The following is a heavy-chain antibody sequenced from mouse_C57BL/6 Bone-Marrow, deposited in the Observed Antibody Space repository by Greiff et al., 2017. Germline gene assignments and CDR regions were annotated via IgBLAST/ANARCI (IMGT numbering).Heavy chain of an antibody. CDR3: ARRLLAMDY. CDR2: ISGGGGNT. Sequence: EVKVEESGGGLVKPGGSLKLSCAASGFTFSSYTMSWVRQTPEKRLEWVATISGGGGNTYYPDSVKGRFTISRDNAKNTLYLQMSSLRSEDTALYYCARRLLAMDYWGQGTSVTVSS. J-gene: IGHJ4*01. V-gene: IGHV5-9*01. CDR1: GFTFSSYT.